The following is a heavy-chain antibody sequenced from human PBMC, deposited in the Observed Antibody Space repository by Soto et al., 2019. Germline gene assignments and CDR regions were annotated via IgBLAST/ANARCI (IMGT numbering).Heavy chain of an antibody. V-gene: IGHV4-34*01. CDR3: VRVPGP. CDR2: INHSGST. CDR1: GGSFSGYY. J-gene: IGHJ5*02. Sequence: SETLSLTCAVYGGSFSGYYWNWIRQPPGKGLEWIGQINHSGSTNYNPSLKSRVTISVDRSKNQISLKLSSVTAADTAVYYCVRVPGPWGQGTLVTVSS.